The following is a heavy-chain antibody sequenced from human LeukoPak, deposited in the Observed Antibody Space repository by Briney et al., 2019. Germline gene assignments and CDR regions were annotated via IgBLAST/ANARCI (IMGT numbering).Heavy chain of an antibody. V-gene: IGHV1-46*01. Sequence: ASVKVSCKASGYTFTSNYIHWVRQAPGQGLEWMGMIYPRDGSTSYAQKFQGRVTVTRDTSTSTVHMELSGLRAEDTALYYCAKDMGGSGSYPFDYWGQGTLDTVSS. CDR2: IYPRDGST. J-gene: IGHJ4*02. CDR3: AKDMGGSGSYPFDY. CDR1: GYTFTSNY. D-gene: IGHD3-10*01.